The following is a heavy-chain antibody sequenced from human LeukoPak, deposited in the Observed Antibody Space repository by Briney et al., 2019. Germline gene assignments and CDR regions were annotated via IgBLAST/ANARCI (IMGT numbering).Heavy chain of an antibody. J-gene: IGHJ6*02. CDR1: GGSISSYY. D-gene: IGHD3-22*01. V-gene: IGHV4-59*01. CDR2: IYYSGST. CDR3: ARDRRYYYDSSGYYHYYYGMDV. Sequence: KTSETLSPTCTVSGGSISSYYWSWIRQPPGKGLDWVGYIYYSGSTNYNPSLKSRVTISVDTSKNQFSLKLSSVTAADTAVYYCARDRRYYYDSSGYYHYYYGMDVWGQGTTVTVSS.